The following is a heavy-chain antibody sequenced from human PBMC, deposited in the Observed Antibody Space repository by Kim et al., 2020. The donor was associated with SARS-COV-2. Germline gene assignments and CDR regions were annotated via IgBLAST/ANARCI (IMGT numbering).Heavy chain of an antibody. Sequence: SETLSLTCDVSGDAISNSHWWSWVRQSPVKGLEWIGQIFHSGNAHYNPSLSSRVTMSVDKSKNQFSLQVTSVTAGDTAIYYCARSFPYGTWGPYYPDYWGPGTLVTVSS. J-gene: IGHJ4*02. CDR2: IFHSGNA. D-gene: IGHD3-22*01. CDR1: GDAISNSHW. V-gene: IGHV4-4*02. CDR3: ARSFPYGTWGPYYPDY.